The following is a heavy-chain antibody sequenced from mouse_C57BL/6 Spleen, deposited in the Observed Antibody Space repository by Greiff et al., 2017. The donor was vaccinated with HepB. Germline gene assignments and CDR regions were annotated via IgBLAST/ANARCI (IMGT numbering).Heavy chain of an antibody. CDR3: ARSVTGTPFDY. J-gene: IGHJ2*01. D-gene: IGHD4-1*01. V-gene: IGHV1-81*01. CDR2: IYPRSGNT. Sequence: VQVVESGAELARPGASVKLSCKASGYTFTSYGISWVKQRTGQGLEWIGEIYPRSGNTYYNEKFKGKATLTADKSSSTAYMELRSLTSEDSAVYFCARSVTGTPFDYWGQGTTLTVSS. CDR1: GYTFTSYG.